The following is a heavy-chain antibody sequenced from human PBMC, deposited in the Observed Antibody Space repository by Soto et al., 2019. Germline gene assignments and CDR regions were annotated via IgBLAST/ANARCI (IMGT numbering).Heavy chain of an antibody. D-gene: IGHD6-19*01. CDR3: ARRSQGGDSSGWYNWFDP. J-gene: IGHJ5*02. V-gene: IGHV4-31*03. Sequence: QVQLQESGPGLVKPSQTLSLTCTVSGGSISSGGYYWSWIRQQPGKGLEWVGYIYDSGSTYYNPSLKSRVTISGDSSKNQFSLKLRSVSAADTAVYYCARRSQGGDSSGWYNWFDPWGQGTLVTVSS. CDR2: IYDSGST. CDR1: GGSISSGGYY.